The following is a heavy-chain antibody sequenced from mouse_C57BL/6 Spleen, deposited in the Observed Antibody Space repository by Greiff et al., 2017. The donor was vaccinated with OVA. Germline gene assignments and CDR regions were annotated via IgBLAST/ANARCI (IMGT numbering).Heavy chain of an antibody. CDR2: IHPNSGST. Sequence: VQLQQPGAELVKPGASVKLSCKASGYTFTSYWMHWVKQRPGQGLEWIGMIHPNSGSTNYNEKFKSKATLTVDKSSSTAYMQLSSLTSEDSAVYYCAREGDGYSRYFDVWGTGTTVTVSS. CDR1: GYTFTSYW. V-gene: IGHV1-64*01. CDR3: AREGDGYSRYFDV. J-gene: IGHJ1*03. D-gene: IGHD2-3*01.